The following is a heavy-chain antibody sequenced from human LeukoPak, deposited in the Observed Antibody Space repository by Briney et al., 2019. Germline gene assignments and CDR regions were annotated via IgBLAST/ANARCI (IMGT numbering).Heavy chain of an antibody. CDR1: GSTFSTYA. CDR2: IASDGDT. D-gene: IGHD2-21*01. CDR3: LLGWDY. V-gene: IGHV3-64*01. Sequence: GGSLRLSCAASGSTFSTYAMHWVRQGPQKRLEIVSAIASDGDTYYAKTVRGRFTISRDNSKDTLFLQMGSLRTEDMGVYYCLLGWDYWGQGALVSVSS. J-gene: IGHJ4*02.